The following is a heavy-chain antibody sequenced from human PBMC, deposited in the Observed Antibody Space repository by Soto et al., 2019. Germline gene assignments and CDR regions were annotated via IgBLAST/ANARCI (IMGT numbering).Heavy chain of an antibody. CDR3: ARSYDGSGSYWFDGMDV. D-gene: IGHD3-10*01. CDR2: IIPSFATG. J-gene: IGHJ6*02. CDR1: GGTFGNSA. Sequence: QVQLVQSGAEVKKPGSSVKVSCKASGGTFGNSAISWVRQAPGQGLEWMGGIIPSFATGNYAPEFQGRLTVTADQPTTTAYMELSSLRAEDTAVYYCARSYDGSGSYWFDGMDVGGQGTTVTFSS. V-gene: IGHV1-69*01.